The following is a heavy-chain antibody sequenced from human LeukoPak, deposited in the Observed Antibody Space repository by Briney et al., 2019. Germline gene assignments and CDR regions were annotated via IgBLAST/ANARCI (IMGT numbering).Heavy chain of an antibody. V-gene: IGHV1-46*01. J-gene: IGHJ5*02. Sequence: GASVKVSCKASGYTFTSYYMRWVRQAPGQGLEWMGIINPNGGSTSYAQKFQGRVTMTRDTSTSTVYMELSSLRSEDTAVYYCARAVVGLAVARQLGRTGWFDPWGQGTLVTVSS. D-gene: IGHD6-19*01. CDR1: GYTFTSYY. CDR2: INPNGGST. CDR3: ARAVVGLAVARQLGRTGWFDP.